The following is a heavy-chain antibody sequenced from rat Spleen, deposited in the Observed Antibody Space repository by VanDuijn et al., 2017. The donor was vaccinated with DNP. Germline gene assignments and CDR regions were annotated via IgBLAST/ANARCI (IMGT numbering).Heavy chain of an antibody. CDR1: GFTFTDND. J-gene: IGHJ2*01. Sequence: EVRLVESGGGLVQPGGSLRLSCAASGFTFTDNDMAWVRQAPKKGLEWFALVSLDATRTYYRDSVKGRFTLSRNNAEKIIYLYMDRLRSEDTATYYCTTANTIYWGQGVMVTVSS. V-gene: IGHV5-20*01. CDR2: VSLDATRT. CDR3: TTANTIY. D-gene: IGHD4-1*01.